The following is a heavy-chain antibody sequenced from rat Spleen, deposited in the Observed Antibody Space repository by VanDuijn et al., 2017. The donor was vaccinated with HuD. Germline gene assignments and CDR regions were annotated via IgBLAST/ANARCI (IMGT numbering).Heavy chain of an antibody. CDR1: GFTFGNYD. CDR3: TSGYYWYFDF. CDR2: ISYDGSST. Sequence: EVQLVESGGGLVQPGRSMKLSCAASGFTFGNYDMAWARQAPTKGLEWVASISYDGSSTYYRDSVKGRFTISRDNAKSTLYLQMDSLRSEDTATYYCTSGYYWYFDFWGPGTMVTVSS. J-gene: IGHJ1*01. V-gene: IGHV5-20*01.